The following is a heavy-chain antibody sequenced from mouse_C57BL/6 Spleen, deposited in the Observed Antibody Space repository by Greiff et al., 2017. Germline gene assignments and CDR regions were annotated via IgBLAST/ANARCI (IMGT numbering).Heavy chain of an antibody. CDR2: ISYDGSN. J-gene: IGHJ4*01. CDR3: ARKGGLHHYYAMDY. Sequence: EVQLQQSGPGLVKPSQSLSLTCSVTGYSITSGYYWNWIRQFPGNKLEWMGYISYDGSNNYNPSLKNRISITRDTSKNQFFLKLNSVTTEDTATYYCARKGGLHHYYAMDYWGQGTSVTVSS. V-gene: IGHV3-6*01. D-gene: IGHD2-2*01. CDR1: GYSITSGYY.